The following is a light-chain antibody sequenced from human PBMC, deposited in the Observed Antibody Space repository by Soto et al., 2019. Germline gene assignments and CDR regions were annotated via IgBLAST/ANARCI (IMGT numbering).Light chain of an antibody. CDR3: QRYNSAPRT. J-gene: IGKJ1*01. CDR1: QAIFNF. V-gene: IGKV1-27*01. Sequence: DIQMTQSPSSLSASVGDTITLTCRASQAIFNFVAWYQQKPWGVPILLIYASSTLQSGVPSRFSGSGSGTDFTLTISSLQPEAVATYYCQRYNSAPRTFGQGTKVEIK. CDR2: ASS.